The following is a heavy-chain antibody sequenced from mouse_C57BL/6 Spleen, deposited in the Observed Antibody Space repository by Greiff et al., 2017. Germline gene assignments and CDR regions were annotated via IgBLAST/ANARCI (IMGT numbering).Heavy chain of an antibody. CDR3: ARGGSYGDMDY. CDR2: INPNNGGT. Sequence: EVQLQQSGPELVKPGASVKISCKASGYTFTDYYMNWVKQSHGKSLEWIGDINPNNGGTSYNQKFKGKATVTVDKSSSTAYMELRSLTSEDSAVYYCARGGSYGDMDYWGQGTSVTVSS. J-gene: IGHJ4*01. V-gene: IGHV1-26*01. D-gene: IGHD1-1*02. CDR1: GYTFTDYY.